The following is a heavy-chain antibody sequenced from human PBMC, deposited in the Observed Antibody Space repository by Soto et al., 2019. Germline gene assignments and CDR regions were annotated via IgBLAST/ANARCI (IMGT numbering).Heavy chain of an antibody. J-gene: IGHJ3*02. D-gene: IGHD3-22*01. CDR1: GGSISSSSYY. CDR3: ARQMLIVELDAFDI. Sequence: QLQLQESSPGLVKPSETLSLTCTVSGGSISSSSYYWGWIRQPPGKGLEWIGSIYYSGSTYYNPSLKSRVTISVDTSKNQFSLKLSSVTAADTAVYYCARQMLIVELDAFDIWGQGTMVTVSS. CDR2: IYYSGST. V-gene: IGHV4-39*01.